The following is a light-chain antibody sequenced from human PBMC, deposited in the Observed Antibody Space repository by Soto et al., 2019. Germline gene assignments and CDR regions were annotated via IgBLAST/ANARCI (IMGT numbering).Light chain of an antibody. Sequence: EIVLIQAPATLALSPGERATLSCRASQSVSSYLACYQQKPGQAPRLLIYDASNRATGIPARFSGSGSGTDFTLTISSLEPEDFAVYCCQQRSNWGFTFGPGTKVDIK. CDR1: QSVSSY. J-gene: IGKJ3*01. CDR3: QQRSNWGFT. V-gene: IGKV3-11*01. CDR2: DAS.